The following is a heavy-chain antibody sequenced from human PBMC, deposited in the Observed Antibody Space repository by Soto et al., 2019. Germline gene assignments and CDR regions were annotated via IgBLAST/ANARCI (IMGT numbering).Heavy chain of an antibody. V-gene: IGHV2-5*01. CDR2: IYWNDDK. CDR1: GFSLSTSGMA. Sequence: QITLKESGPTLVKPTQTLTLTCTFSGFSLSTSGMAVGWIRQPPGKALEWLAVIYWNDDKRYSPSLRSRLTIAKGTSKNQVVLTMINMDPVDTATYYCAHRTPTYSSAYSSWGQGTLVTVSS. CDR3: AHRTPTYSSAYSS. J-gene: IGHJ5*02. D-gene: IGHD3-22*01.